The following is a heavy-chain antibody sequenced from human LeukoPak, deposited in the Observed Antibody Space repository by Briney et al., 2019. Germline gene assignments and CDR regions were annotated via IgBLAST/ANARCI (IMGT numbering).Heavy chain of an antibody. CDR1: GYTFTSYG. V-gene: IGHV1-18*01. J-gene: IGHJ6*03. Sequence: ASVKVSCKASGYTFTSYGISWVRQAPGQGLEWMGWISAYNGNTNYAQKLQGRVTMTTDTSTSTAYMELRSLRSDDTAVYYCARDLSDAPYYYYMDVWGKGTTVTVSS. CDR3: ARDLSDAPYYYYMDV. D-gene: IGHD2-2*01. CDR2: ISAYNGNT.